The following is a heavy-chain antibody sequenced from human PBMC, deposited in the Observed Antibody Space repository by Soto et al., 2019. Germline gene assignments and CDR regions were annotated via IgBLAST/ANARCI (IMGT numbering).Heavy chain of an antibody. D-gene: IGHD3-22*01. V-gene: IGHV4-30-4*01. CDR2: IYYSGST. CDR1: GGSISSGDYY. J-gene: IGHJ2*01. CDR3: ARVVTMIVVVTRSRSRVFDL. Sequence: QVQLQESGPGLVKPSQTLSLTCTVSGGSISSGDYYWSWIRQPPGKGLEWIGYIYYSGSTYYNPSLKSRVTISVDTSKNQFSLKLSSVTAADTAVYYCARVVTMIVVVTRSRSRVFDLWGRGTLVTVSS.